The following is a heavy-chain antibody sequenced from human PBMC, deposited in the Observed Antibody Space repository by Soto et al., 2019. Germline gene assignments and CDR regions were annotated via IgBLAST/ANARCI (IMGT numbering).Heavy chain of an antibody. J-gene: IGHJ6*01. Sequence: GGSLRLSCAASVFTFSSYDMHWVRQSTGKCLEWVSAIGTAGDTYYPGSVKGRFTISRENAKNSLYLQMNSLRAGDTAVYYCARDRIAAAWENKKGFYSYYGMQVWGQGTTVTVSS. D-gene: IGHD6-13*01. V-gene: IGHV3-13*01. CDR1: VFTFSSYD. CDR2: IGTAGDT. CDR3: ARDRIAAAWENKKGFYSYYGMQV.